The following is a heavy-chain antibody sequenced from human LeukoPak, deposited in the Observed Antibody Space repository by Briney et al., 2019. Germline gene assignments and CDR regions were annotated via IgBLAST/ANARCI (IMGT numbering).Heavy chain of an antibody. CDR1: GGSISSSSYY. CDR3: ARHGYSYGLDY. J-gene: IGHJ4*02. V-gene: IGHV4-39*01. CDR2: IYYSGST. D-gene: IGHD5-18*01. Sequence: PSETLSLTCTVSGGSISSSSYYWGWIRQPPGKGLEWIGSIYYSGSTYYNPSLKSRVTISVDTSKNQFSLKLSSVTAADTAVYYCARHGYSYGLDYWGQGTLVTVSS.